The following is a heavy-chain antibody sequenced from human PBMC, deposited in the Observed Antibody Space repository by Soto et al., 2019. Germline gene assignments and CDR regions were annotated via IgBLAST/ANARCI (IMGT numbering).Heavy chain of an antibody. Sequence: QVQLVESGGGVVQPGRSLRLSCAASGFTFSSYAMHWVRQAPGKGLEWVAVISYDGSNKYYADSVKGRFTISRDNSKNTLYLQMNSLRAEDTAVYYCARQGLGWYLSPAGYWGQGTLVTVSS. CDR3: ARQGLGWYLSPAGY. CDR1: GFTFSSYA. V-gene: IGHV3-30-3*01. CDR2: ISYDGSNK. D-gene: IGHD6-19*01. J-gene: IGHJ4*02.